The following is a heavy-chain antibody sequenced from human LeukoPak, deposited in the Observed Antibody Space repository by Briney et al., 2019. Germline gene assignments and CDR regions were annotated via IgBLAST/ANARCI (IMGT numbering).Heavy chain of an antibody. V-gene: IGHV3-66*02. J-gene: IGHJ6*02. CDR2: LANDDRT. CDR1: GFTFSSYS. Sequence: PGGSLRLSCAASGFTFSSYSMNWVRQAPGKGLEWVSVLANDDRTHYADSVQGRFTISRDNLKNTIYLQMGSLRVEDTALYYCAKDLHNYGMDVWGQGTTVTVSS. CDR3: AKDLHNYGMDV.